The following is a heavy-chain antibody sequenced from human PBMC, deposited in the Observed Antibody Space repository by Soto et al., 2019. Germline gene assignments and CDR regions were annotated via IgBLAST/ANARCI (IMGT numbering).Heavy chain of an antibody. D-gene: IGHD1-26*01. J-gene: IGHJ6*02. CDR2: IWYDGSNK. CDR1: GFTFSSYG. V-gene: IGHV3-33*01. Sequence: QVQLVESGGGVVQPGRSLRLSCAASGFTFSSYGMHWVRQAPGKGLEWVAVIWYDGSNKYYADSVKGRFTISRDNSKNTLYLQMNSLRAEDTAVYYCARDGEVGAIASEGYYYGMDVWGQGTTVTVSS. CDR3: ARDGEVGAIASEGYYYGMDV.